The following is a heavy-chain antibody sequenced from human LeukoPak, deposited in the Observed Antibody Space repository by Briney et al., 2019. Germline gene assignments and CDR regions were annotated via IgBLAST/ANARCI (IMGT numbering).Heavy chain of an antibody. J-gene: IGHJ4*02. CDR2: IRYDGSNK. CDR1: GFTFTTYG. V-gene: IGHV3-30*02. Sequence: GGSPRLSCSASGFTFTTYGMHWVRQAPGKGLEWVAFIRYDGSNKYYADSVKGRFTISRDNSKNTLYLQMNSLRAEDTAVYYCAKSSRIKLWFGELDSWGQGTLVTVSS. CDR3: AKSSRIKLWFGELDS. D-gene: IGHD3-10*01.